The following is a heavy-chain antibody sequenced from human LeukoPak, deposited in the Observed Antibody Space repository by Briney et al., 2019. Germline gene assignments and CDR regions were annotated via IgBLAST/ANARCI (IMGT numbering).Heavy chain of an antibody. D-gene: IGHD1-26*01. J-gene: IGHJ4*02. Sequence: ASVKVSCKASGYTFTSYGISWVRQAPGQGLEWMGWISAYNGNTNYAQKLQGRVTMTTNPSTSTAYMELRSLRSDDTAVYYCARELVDYRLIMGEFDYWGQGTLVTVSS. CDR2: ISAYNGNT. V-gene: IGHV1-18*01. CDR1: GYTFTSYG. CDR3: ARELVDYRLIMGEFDY.